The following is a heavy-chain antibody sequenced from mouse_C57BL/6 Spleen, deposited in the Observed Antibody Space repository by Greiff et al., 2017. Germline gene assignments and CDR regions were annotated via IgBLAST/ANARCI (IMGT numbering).Heavy chain of an antibody. Sequence: QVQLQQSGAELARPGASVKLSCKASGYTFPSYCISWVKQRTGQGLEWIGEIYPRSGNTYYNEKFKGKATLTADKSSSTAYMELRSLTSEDSAVYFCATGTVDWYFDVWGTGTTVTVSS. CDR2: IYPRSGNT. CDR1: GYTFPSYC. J-gene: IGHJ1*03. D-gene: IGHD1-1*01. CDR3: ATGTVDWYFDV. V-gene: IGHV1-81*01.